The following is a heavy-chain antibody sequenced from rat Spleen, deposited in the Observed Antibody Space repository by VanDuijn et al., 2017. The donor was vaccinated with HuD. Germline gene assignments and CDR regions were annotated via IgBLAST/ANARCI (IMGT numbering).Heavy chain of an antibody. D-gene: IGHD5-1*01. Sequence: EVQLVESGGGLVQPGRSLKLSCEGSGFTFNNYWMTWIRQAPGKGLEWVATITHSTSTTYYPDSVQGRFTISRDDAKSALCLQMDSLRSEDTATYYCTRENWVLDSWGQGVMVTVSS. CDR2: ITHSTSTT. CDR1: GFTFNNYW. V-gene: IGHV5-31*01. J-gene: IGHJ2*01. CDR3: TRENWVLDS.